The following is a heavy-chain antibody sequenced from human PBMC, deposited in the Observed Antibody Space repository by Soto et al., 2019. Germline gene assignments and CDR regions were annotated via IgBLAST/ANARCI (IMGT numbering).Heavy chain of an antibody. Sequence: GGSLRLSCAASGFTVSNNYMSWVRQAPGKGLEWVSHIYSTGGTEYAESVKGRFTISRDNSKNTLYLQMNRLKAEDTAVYYCATRMTTAPYWGQGTRVTVSA. CDR1: GFTVSNNY. CDR2: IYSTGGT. V-gene: IGHV3-66*01. J-gene: IGHJ4*02. D-gene: IGHD4-17*01. CDR3: ATRMTTAPY.